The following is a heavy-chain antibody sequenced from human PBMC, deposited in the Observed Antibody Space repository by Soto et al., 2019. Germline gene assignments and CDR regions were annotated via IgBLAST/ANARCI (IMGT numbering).Heavy chain of an antibody. CDR3: SILEGA. CDR1: GVTFSDHY. Sequence: EVQLVESGGGLVQPGGSLTLSCAVSGVTFSDHYMEWVRQAPGKGLEWVARSRNKAKSYSTDFAASVKGRFTISRDESKNSLYLQMKRLKTEDTACYDCSILEGAWGQGTLVTVSS. J-gene: IGHJ4*02. V-gene: IGHV3-72*01. CDR2: SRNKAKSYST. D-gene: IGHD2-21*01.